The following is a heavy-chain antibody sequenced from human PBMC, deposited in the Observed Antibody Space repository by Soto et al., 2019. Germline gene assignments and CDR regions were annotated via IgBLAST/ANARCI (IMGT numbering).Heavy chain of an antibody. Sequence: PSETLSLTCTVSGGSIYGDFWSWIRQPPGKGLEWIGYVYYGGSTNYNTSLKGRGTISVDTSKNQFSLTLRSVTAADTAMYYCGRVCLGGHPYYHFNHWGPGTLVTVSS. V-gene: IGHV4-59*01. D-gene: IGHD2-15*01. CDR2: VYYGGST. J-gene: IGHJ5*02. CDR1: GGSIYGDF. CDR3: GRVCLGGHPYYHFNH.